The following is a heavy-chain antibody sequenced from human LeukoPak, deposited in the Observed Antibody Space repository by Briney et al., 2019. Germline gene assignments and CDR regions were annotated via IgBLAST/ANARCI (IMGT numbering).Heavy chain of an antibody. Sequence: PGGSLRLSCAASGFTFSSYGMHWVRQAPGKGLEWVAVISYDGSNKYYADSVKGRFTISRDNSKNTLYLQMNSLRAEDTAVYCCAKEMLLSDYYYGMDVWGQGTSVTVSS. CDR3: AKEMLLSDYYYGMDV. CDR2: ISYDGSNK. V-gene: IGHV3-30*18. J-gene: IGHJ6*02. CDR1: GFTFSSYG. D-gene: IGHD2-21*01.